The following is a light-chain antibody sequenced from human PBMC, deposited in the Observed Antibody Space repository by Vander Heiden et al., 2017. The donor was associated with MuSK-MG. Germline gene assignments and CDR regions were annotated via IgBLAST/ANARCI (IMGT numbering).Light chain of an antibody. CDR1: SSNIGNNA. CDR3: AAWDDSLNGLV. Sequence: TIPCSGSSSNIGNNAVNWYQQLPGKAPKLLIYSDDLLPSGVPDRFSGSKSGTSASLAISGLQAEDEADYYCAAWDDSLNGLVFGGGTKLTVL. CDR2: SDD. J-gene: IGLJ2*01. V-gene: IGLV1-36*01.